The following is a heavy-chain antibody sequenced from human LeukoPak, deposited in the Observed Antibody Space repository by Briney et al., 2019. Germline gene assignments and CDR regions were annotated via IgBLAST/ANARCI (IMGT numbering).Heavy chain of an antibody. D-gene: IGHD3-3*01. Sequence: SETLSLTCTVSGYSIGSGYYWGWIRQPPGKGLEWIGSIYHSGSTYYNPSLKSRVTISVDTSKNQFSLKLSSVTAADTAVYYCASRLWSGYFDYWGQGTLVTVSS. V-gene: IGHV4-38-2*02. CDR2: IYHSGST. CDR1: GYSIGSGYY. J-gene: IGHJ4*02. CDR3: ASRLWSGYFDY.